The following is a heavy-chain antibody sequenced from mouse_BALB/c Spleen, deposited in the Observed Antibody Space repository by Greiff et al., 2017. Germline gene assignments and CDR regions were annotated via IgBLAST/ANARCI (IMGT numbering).Heavy chain of an antibody. D-gene: IGHD1-2*01. CDR3: ARPRSYGYFFAY. CDR2: ISSGGGST. J-gene: IGHJ3*01. Sequence: EVKLMESGGGLVKPGGSLKLSCAASGFAFSSYDMSWVRQTPEKRLEWVAYISSGGGSTYYPDTVKGRFTISRDNAKNTLYLQMSSLKSEDTAMYYCARPRSYGYFFAYWGQGTLVTVSA. V-gene: IGHV5-12-1*01. CDR1: GFAFSSYD.